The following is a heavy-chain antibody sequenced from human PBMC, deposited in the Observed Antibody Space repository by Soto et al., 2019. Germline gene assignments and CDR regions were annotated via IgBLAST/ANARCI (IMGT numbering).Heavy chain of an antibody. D-gene: IGHD2-15*01. CDR2: IYYSGDT. V-gene: IGHV4-39*01. CDR3: ARNQPQRYCSGGTCRPAYGMDV. Sequence: ASETLSLTCTVSGGSISSDSFYWAWIRQPPGKGLEWIGIIYYSGDTYYNPSLAGRLTMSVDTSNQFSPTLRSVTAADTALYYCARNQPQRYCSGGTCRPAYGMDVWGQGTTVTVSS. CDR1: GGSISSDSFY. J-gene: IGHJ6*02.